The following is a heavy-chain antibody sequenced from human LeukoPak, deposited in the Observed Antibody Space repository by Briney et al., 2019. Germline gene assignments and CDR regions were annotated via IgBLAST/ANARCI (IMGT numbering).Heavy chain of an antibody. J-gene: IGHJ4*02. V-gene: IGHV4-59*08. CDR1: GGSISPYY. D-gene: IGHD5-12*01. Sequence: SETLSLTCTVSGGSISPYYWVWLRQPPGKGLEWIGYVYYTGTTNYNPSLKSRVTISLDTSKNQFSLNLNSVTAADTAVYYCARHSYSGYDRLFDYWGQGTLVTVSS. CDR3: ARHSYSGYDRLFDY. CDR2: VYYTGTT.